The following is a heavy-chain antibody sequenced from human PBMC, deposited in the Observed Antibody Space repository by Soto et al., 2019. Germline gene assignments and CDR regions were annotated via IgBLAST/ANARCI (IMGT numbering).Heavy chain of an antibody. D-gene: IGHD1-26*01. V-gene: IGHV3-23*01. J-gene: IGHJ5*02. Sequence: GGSVSPSCPASGSILKNFGMSWVRQAPGKGLEWISSISGSGFKKYYADSVKGRFTISRDNSKSTVYLELNNLSAEDTAVYHCAKNQGVELVPLATVDWFDPWGQGSVVTVSS. CDR3: AKNQGVELVPLATVDWFDP. CDR2: ISGSGFKK. CDR1: GSILKNFG.